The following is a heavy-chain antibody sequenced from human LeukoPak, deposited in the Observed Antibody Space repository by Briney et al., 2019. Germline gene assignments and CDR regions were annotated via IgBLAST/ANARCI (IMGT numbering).Heavy chain of an antibody. V-gene: IGHV4-4*02. CDR1: GGSISSSNW. D-gene: IGHD2-15*01. CDR2: IYHSGST. J-gene: IGHJ6*04. CDR3: ARASDGYQYCSGGSCYPLYGMDV. Sequence: SETLSLTCGVSGGSISSSNWWSWVRQPPGKGLEWIGEIYHSGSTNYNPSLKSRVTISVDKSKNQFSLKLSSVTAADTAVYYCARASDGYQYCSGGSCYPLYGMDVWGKGTTVTVSS.